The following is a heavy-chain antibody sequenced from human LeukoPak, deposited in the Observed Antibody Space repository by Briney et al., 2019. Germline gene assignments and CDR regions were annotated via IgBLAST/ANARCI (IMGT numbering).Heavy chain of an antibody. J-gene: IGHJ4*02. CDR3: ARRSSGSPPYYFDY. Sequence: GGSLRLSCAASGYTFSSYWMHWVRQAPGKGLVWVSRINSDGSTTNYADSVKGRFTISRDNAKNTLDLQMNSLRAEDTAVYYCARRSSGSPPYYFDYWGQGTLVTVSS. CDR1: GYTFSSYW. D-gene: IGHD1-26*01. V-gene: IGHV3-74*01. CDR2: INSDGSTT.